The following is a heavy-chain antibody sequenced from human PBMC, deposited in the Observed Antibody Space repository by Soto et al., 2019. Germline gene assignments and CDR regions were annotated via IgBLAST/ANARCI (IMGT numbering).Heavy chain of an antibody. CDR1: FSMYS. D-gene: IGHD1-26*01. J-gene: IGHJ5*02. CDR2: ISSGSDYI. V-gene: IGHV3-21*06. CDR3: TRDQGGSYVSWFDP. Sequence: DVQVEESGGGLVKPGGSLRLACNFSFSMYSMDWVRQAPGKGLEWVASISSGSDYIKYADSVKGRFTISRDNTQNSVCLQMSSLRAEDTAMYYCTRDQGGSYVSWFDPWGRGTLVTVSS.